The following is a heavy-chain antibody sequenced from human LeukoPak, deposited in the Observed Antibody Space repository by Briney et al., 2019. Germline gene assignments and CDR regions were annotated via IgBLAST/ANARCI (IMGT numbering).Heavy chain of an antibody. V-gene: IGHV1-69*05. J-gene: IGHJ5*02. Sequence: SVKVSCKASVGTFSSYAISWVRQAPGQGLEWMGGTIPIFGTANYAQKFQGRVTITTDESTSTAYMELSSLRSEDTAVYYCAKHMLQQYSSHPFDPWGQGTLVTVSP. CDR1: VGTFSSYA. D-gene: IGHD6-19*01. CDR2: TIPIFGTA. CDR3: AKHMLQQYSSHPFDP.